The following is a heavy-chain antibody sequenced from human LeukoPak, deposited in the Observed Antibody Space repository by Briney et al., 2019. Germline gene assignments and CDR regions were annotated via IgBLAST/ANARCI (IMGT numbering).Heavy chain of an antibody. CDR2: ISSSSTTI. D-gene: IGHD4-17*01. V-gene: IGHV3-48*01. Sequence: GGSLRLSCAASGFTFSSYSMNWVRQAPGKGLEWVSYISSSSTTIYYADSVKGRFTISRDNAKNSLYLQMNSLRAEDTAVYYCARDATVTTGYWGQGTLVTVSS. CDR1: GFTFSSYS. J-gene: IGHJ4*02. CDR3: ARDATVTTGY.